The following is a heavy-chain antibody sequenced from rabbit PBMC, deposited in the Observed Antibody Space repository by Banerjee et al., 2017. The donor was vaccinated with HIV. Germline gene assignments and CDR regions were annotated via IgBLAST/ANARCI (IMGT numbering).Heavy chain of an antibody. CDR1: GFSFSNGYV. V-gene: IGHV1S45*01. D-gene: IGHD6-1*01. Sequence: QEQLEESGGDLVKPEGSLTLTCTASGFSFSNGYVMCWVRQAPGKGLEWIACINTSSGSTVYATWAKGRVTISKTSSTTVTLQMTSLTAADTATYFCARRVGGYTYGFGLWGQGTLVTVS. CDR2: INTSSGST. J-gene: IGHJ3*01. CDR3: ARRVGGYTYGFGL.